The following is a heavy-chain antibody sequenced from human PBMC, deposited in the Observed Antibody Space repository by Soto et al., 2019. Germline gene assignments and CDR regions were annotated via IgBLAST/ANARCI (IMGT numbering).Heavy chain of an antibody. J-gene: IGHJ6*02. Sequence: QVQLVESGGGVVQPGRSLRLSCAASGFTFSSYGMHWVRQAPGKGLEWVAVISYDGSNKYYADSVKGRFTISRDNSKNTLYLQMNSLRAEDTAVYYCANPPMVVTADYYYYGMDVWGQGTTVTVSS. D-gene: IGHD2-21*02. CDR2: ISYDGSNK. V-gene: IGHV3-30*18. CDR3: ANPPMVVTADYYYYGMDV. CDR1: GFTFSSYG.